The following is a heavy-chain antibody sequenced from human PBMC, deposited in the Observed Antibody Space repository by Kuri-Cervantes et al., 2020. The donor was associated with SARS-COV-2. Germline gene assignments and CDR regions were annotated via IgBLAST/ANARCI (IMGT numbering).Heavy chain of an antibody. D-gene: IGHD5-18*01. CDR1: GGSISSSSYY. CDR2: IYYSGNT. Sequence: SETLSLTCTVSGGSISSSSYYWGWIRQPPGKGLEWIGSIYYSGNTLYNPSLKSRLTISVDTSKKQFSLNLSSVTAADTAVYYCVSRGGYSYGYPPTDYYMDVWGKGTTVTVSS. V-gene: IGHV4-39*07. J-gene: IGHJ6*03. CDR3: VSRGGYSYGYPPTDYYMDV.